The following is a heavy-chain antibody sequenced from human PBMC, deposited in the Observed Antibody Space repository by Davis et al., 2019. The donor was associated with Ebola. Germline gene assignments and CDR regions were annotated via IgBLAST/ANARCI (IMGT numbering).Heavy chain of an antibody. Sequence: GESLKISCATSGFTFSVSAVHWVRQASGKGLEWVGRIRTKTNRYATAYSASVKGRFTISRDDSKNTAYLQMNSLKSEDTAVYYCVTENWYRFECWGQGALVTVSS. V-gene: IGHV3-73*01. CDR1: GFTFSVSA. CDR2: IRTKTNRYAT. J-gene: IGHJ4*02. CDR3: VTENWYRFEC. D-gene: IGHD1/OR15-1a*01.